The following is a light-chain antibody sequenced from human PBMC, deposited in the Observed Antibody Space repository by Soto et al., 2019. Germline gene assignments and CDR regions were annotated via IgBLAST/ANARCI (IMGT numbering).Light chain of an antibody. J-gene: IGLJ2*01. CDR2: RNN. Sequence: QSVLTQPPSASGTPGQRVTISCSGSSSNIGSNYVYWFQQLPGTAPKLLIYRNNQRPSGVPDRFSGSKSGTSVSLAISGLRSEEEADYYCATWDKSLSGVVFGGGTKLTVL. V-gene: IGLV1-47*01. CDR3: ATWDKSLSGVV. CDR1: SSNIGSNY.